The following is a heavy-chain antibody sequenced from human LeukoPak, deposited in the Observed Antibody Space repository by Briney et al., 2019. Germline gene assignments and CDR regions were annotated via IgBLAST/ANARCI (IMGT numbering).Heavy chain of an antibody. J-gene: IGHJ4*02. CDR2: IKSNADGGTP. D-gene: IGHD2/OR15-2a*01. Sequence: PGGSLRLSCAASGFSFMNAWMIWVRQAPGKGLEWVGRIKSNADGGTPDYAAPARGRFAISRDDSKNTLYLQMNSLKTEDTAVYYCTTFYHEYSPYWGRGTLVTVSS. V-gene: IGHV3-15*01. CDR3: TTFYHEYSPY. CDR1: GFSFMNAW.